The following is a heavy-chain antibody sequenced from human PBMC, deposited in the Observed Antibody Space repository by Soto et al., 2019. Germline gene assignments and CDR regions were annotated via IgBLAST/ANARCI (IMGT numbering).Heavy chain of an antibody. CDR1: GFTFSSYA. D-gene: IGHD2-2*01. Sequence: GGSLRLSCAASGFTFSSYAMSWVRQAPGKGLEWVSAISGSGGSTYYADSVKGRFTISRDNSKNTLYLQMNSLRAEDTAVYYCAKDQGVGPDIVVVPAAIPYYYYGMDVWGQGTTVTVSS. CDR3: AKDQGVGPDIVVVPAAIPYYYYGMDV. V-gene: IGHV3-23*01. J-gene: IGHJ6*02. CDR2: ISGSGGST.